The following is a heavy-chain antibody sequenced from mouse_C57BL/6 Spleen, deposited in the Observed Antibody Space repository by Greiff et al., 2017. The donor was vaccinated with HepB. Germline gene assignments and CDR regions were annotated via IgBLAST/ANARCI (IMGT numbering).Heavy chain of an antibody. CDR2: ISDGGSYT. J-gene: IGHJ1*03. V-gene: IGHV5-4*03. CDR3: ARGPITTVVAKGYFDV. CDR1: GFTFSSYA. Sequence: EVKVAESGGGLVKPGGSLTLSCAASGFTFSSYAMSWVRQTPEKRLEWDATISDGGSYTYYPDNVKGRFTISRDNAKNNLYLQMSHLNSEDTALYYCARGPITTVVAKGYFDVWGTGTTVTVSS. D-gene: IGHD1-1*01.